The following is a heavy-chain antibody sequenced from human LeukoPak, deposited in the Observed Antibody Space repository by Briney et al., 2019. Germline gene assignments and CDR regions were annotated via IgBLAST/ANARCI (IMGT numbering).Heavy chain of an antibody. Sequence: KTGRSLRLSCAASGFTFSSYSMNWVRQAPGKGLEWVSSISSSSSYIYYADSVKGRFTISRDNAKNSLYLQMNSLRAEDTAVYYCAREELAAAFNWGQGTLVTVSS. D-gene: IGHD6-13*01. CDR3: AREELAAAFN. CDR2: ISSSSSYI. CDR1: GFTFSSYS. J-gene: IGHJ4*02. V-gene: IGHV3-21*01.